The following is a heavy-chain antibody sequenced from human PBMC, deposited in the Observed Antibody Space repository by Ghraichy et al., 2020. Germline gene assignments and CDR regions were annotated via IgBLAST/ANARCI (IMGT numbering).Heavy chain of an antibody. CDR1: GGSISSSSYY. CDR3: ARHTIGSVNNYGMDV. J-gene: IGHJ6*02. V-gene: IGHV4-39*01. CDR2: MHFSGST. Sequence: SETLSLTCSVSGGSISSSSYYWGWIRQSPGKGLEWIGSMHFSGSTYYNPSLKSRITISVDTSNNQFSLKLSSVTAADTAVYYCARHTIGSVNNYGMDVWGQGTTVTVSS. D-gene: IGHD3-10*01.